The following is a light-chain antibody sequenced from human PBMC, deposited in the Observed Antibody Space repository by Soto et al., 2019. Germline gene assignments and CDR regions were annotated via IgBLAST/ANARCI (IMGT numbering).Light chain of an antibody. CDR3: QSYDSSLSGSEV. Sequence: QSALTQAPSVSGTPGQRVTISCSGSSSNIESNWVYWYQQLPGTAPKLLIYNNNQRPSGVSDRFSGSKSGTSASLAITGLQTEDEADYYCQSYDSSLSGSEVFGSGTKVTVL. CDR2: NNN. J-gene: IGLJ1*01. V-gene: IGLV1-47*02. CDR1: SSNIESNW.